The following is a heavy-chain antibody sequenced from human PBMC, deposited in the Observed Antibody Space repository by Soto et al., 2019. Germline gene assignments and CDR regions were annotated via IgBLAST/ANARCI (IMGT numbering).Heavy chain of an antibody. V-gene: IGHV3-30-3*01. Sequence: QVQLVESGGGVVQPGRSLRLSCAASGFTFSSYAMHWVRQAPGKGLEWVAVISYDGSNKYYADSVKGRFTISRDNSKNPLYLQMNSLRAEDPAVYYCARPLWRDDYNWGYFDLWGRGTLVTVSS. CDR2: ISYDGSNK. CDR3: ARPLWRDDYNWGYFDL. D-gene: IGHD4-4*01. J-gene: IGHJ2*01. CDR1: GFTFSSYA.